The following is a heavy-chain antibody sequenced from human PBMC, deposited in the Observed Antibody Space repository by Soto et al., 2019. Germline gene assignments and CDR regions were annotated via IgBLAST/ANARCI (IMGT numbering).Heavy chain of an antibody. CDR1: GGSFSGYY. Sequence: SETLSLTCAGYGGSFSGYYWSWIRLPPGKGLEWTGEINHSGSTNYNPSLKSRVTISVDTSKNQFSLKLSSVTAADTAVYYCARGGGFKTYYDILTGYPPLFWGQGTLVTVS. CDR3: ARGGGFKTYYDILTGYPPLF. V-gene: IGHV4-34*01. J-gene: IGHJ4*02. D-gene: IGHD3-9*01. CDR2: INHSGST.